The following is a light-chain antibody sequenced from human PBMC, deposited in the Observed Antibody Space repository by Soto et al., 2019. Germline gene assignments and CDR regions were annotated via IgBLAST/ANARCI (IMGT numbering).Light chain of an antibody. J-gene: IGLJ2*01. CDR3: CSYAGRYTV. CDR1: SSDVGGYNY. Sequence: QLVLTQPRSVSGSPGQSVTISCTGTSSDVGGYNYVSWYQQHPDEAPKLMIYDVIKRPSGVPDRFSGSKSGNTASLTISGLQAEDEADYYCCSYAGRYTVFGGGTKVTVL. V-gene: IGLV2-11*01. CDR2: DVI.